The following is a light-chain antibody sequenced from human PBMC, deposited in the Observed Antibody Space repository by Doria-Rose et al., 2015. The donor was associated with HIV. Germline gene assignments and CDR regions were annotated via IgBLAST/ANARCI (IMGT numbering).Light chain of an antibody. CDR1: QSFSSTY. CDR3: HKYGTSWT. CDR2: DGS. J-gene: IGKJ1*01. Sequence: EIVLTQSPGTLSLSPGERATLSCRASQSFSSTYLAWYQQKPGQAPSLLIYDGSTRATGIPDRFSAGGSGTDFTLTINRLEPEDFARYYCHKYGTSWTFGQGTKVEI. V-gene: IGKV3-20*01.